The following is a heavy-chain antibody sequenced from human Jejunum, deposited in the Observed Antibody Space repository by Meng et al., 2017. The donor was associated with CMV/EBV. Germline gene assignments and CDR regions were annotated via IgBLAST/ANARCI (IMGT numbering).Heavy chain of an antibody. J-gene: IGHJ4*02. Sequence: QLQRGESGAEGKKPGASVKVSCKASGYTFTGYYMHWVRQAPGQGLEWMGWINPNSGGTNYAQKFQGWVTMTRDTSISTAYMELSRLRSDDTAAYYCARDWEGSWAVFDYWGQGTLVTVSS. V-gene: IGHV1-2*04. CDR2: INPNSGGT. CDR1: GYTFTGYY. D-gene: IGHD6-13*01. CDR3: ARDWEGSWAVFDY.